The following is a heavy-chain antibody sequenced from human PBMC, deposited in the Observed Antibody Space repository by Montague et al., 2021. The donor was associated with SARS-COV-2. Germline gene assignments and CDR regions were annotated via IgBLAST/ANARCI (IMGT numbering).Heavy chain of an antibody. CDR3: ASGRAYYYDSSGYGYFDY. Sequence: QSGAEVKKPGESLEISCKGSGYSFTSYWIGWVRQMPGKGLEWMGIIYPGDSDTRYSPSFQGQVTISADKSTSTAYLQWSSLKASDTAMYYCASGRAYYYDSSGYGYFDYWGQGTLVTVSP. V-gene: IGHV5-51*03. CDR1: GYSFTSYW. CDR2: IYPGDSDT. J-gene: IGHJ4*02. D-gene: IGHD3-22*01.